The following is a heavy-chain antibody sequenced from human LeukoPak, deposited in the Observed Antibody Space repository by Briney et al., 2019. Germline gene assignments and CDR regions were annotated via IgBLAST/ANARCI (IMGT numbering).Heavy chain of an antibody. CDR2: INPSGGST. CDR3: ARWVGIIIAGSHEGYYFDY. D-gene: IGHD2/OR15-2a*01. Sequence: ASVKVSCKASGYAFTNYYIHWVRQAPGQGLEWMGIINPSGGSTIYAQKFQGRVTMTRDASTSTVYMVLSSLRSEDTAVYYCARWVGIIIAGSHEGYYFDYWGQGTLVTVSS. CDR1: GYAFTNYY. J-gene: IGHJ4*02. V-gene: IGHV1-46*01.